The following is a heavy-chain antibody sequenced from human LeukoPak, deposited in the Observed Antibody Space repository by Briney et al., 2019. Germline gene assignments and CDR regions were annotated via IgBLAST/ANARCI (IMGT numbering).Heavy chain of an antibody. J-gene: IGHJ2*01. CDR2: IYSGGST. CDR1: EFSVGSNY. CDR3: ARRSGHYYWYFDL. Sequence: GGSLRLSCAASEFSVGSNYMTWVRQAPGKGLEWVSLIYSGGSTYYADSVKGRFTISRDNAKNSLYLQMNSLRAEDTAVYYCARRSGHYYWYFDLWGRGTLVTVSS. V-gene: IGHV3-66*01. D-gene: IGHD6-25*01.